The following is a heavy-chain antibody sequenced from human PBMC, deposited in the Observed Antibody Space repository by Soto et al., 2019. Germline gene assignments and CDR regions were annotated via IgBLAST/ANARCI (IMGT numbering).Heavy chain of an antibody. J-gene: IGHJ6*02. D-gene: IGHD2-21*02. CDR3: ASLGVGDWANYYYYYGMDV. Sequence: EVQLVESGGGLIQPGGSLRLSCAVSGFSVSSTYMSWVRQAPGKGLEWVSVMYSGGSAYYADSVKGRFSISRENSKNTLFLQMNSLRAEDTAVYYCASLGVGDWANYYYYYGMDVWGQGTTVTVSS. CDR1: GFSVSSTY. CDR2: MYSGGSA. V-gene: IGHV3-53*01.